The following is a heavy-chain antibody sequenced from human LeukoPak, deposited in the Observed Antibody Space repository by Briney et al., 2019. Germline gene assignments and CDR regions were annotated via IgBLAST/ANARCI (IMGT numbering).Heavy chain of an antibody. J-gene: IGHJ3*02. CDR3: ASSGYGSGYAFDI. V-gene: IGHV3-64*01. D-gene: IGHD3-10*01. CDR2: ISSNGGST. CDR1: GFTFSSYA. Sequence: GGSLRLSCAASGFTFSSYAMHWVRQAPGKGLEYVSAISSNGGSTYYANSVKGRFTISRDNSKNTLYLQMGSLRAEDMAVYYCASSGYGSGYAFDIWGQGTMVTVSS.